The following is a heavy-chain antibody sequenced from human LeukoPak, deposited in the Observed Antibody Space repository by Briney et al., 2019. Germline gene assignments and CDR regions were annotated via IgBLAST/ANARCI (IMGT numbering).Heavy chain of an antibody. V-gene: IGHV4-38-2*02. J-gene: IGHJ3*02. Sequence: SETLSLTCTVSGYSISSGYYWGWIRQPPGKGLEWIGSIYHSGSTYYNPSLKSRVTISVDTSKNQFSLKLSSVTAADTAVYYCARDSEYSYGNRRGAFDIWGQGAMVTVSS. D-gene: IGHD5-18*01. CDR2: IYHSGST. CDR3: ARDSEYSYGNRRGAFDI. CDR1: GYSISSGYY.